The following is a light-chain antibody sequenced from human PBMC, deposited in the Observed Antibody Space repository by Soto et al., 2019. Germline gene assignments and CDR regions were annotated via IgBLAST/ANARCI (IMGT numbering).Light chain of an antibody. CDR3: SSYTTSTTLVV. CDR2: EVS. CDR1: SSDIGDYNY. V-gene: IGLV2-14*01. Sequence: QSALTQPASVSGSPGQSITISCTGTSSDIGDYNYVSWYQQHPGKAPKLMIYEVSHRPSGVSDRFSGSKSGNTASLTISGLQSEDEADYYCSSYTTSTTLVVFGVGTKLTVL. J-gene: IGLJ3*02.